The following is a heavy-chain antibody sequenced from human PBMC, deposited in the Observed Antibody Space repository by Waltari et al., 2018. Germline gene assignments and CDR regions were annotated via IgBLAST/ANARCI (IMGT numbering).Heavy chain of an antibody. V-gene: IGHV1-69*01. CDR1: GYTFTGYY. D-gene: IGHD3-3*01. J-gene: IGHJ6*02. CDR2: IIPIFGTA. CDR3: ARIRVVISYYYYGMDV. Sequence: QVQLVQSGAEVKKPGASVKVSCKASGYTFTGYYMHWVRQAPGQGLEWMGGIIPIFGTANYAQKFQGRVTITADESTSTAYMELSSLRSEDTAVYYCARIRVVISYYYYGMDVWGQGTTVTVSS.